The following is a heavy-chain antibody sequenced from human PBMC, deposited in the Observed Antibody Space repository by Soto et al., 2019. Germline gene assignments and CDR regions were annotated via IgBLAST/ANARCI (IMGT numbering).Heavy chain of an antibody. Sequence: QVQLQESGPGLVKPSGTLSLTWAVSSGSISTDYWWSWVRQPPGKGLEWIGEVHRSGTTNYIQSLKSRVTMSVDKSGNQVSLELTSVAAADTAVYYCARGVSFRWVSWGQGTLVTVSS. J-gene: IGHJ5*02. CDR3: ARGVSFRWVS. V-gene: IGHV4-4*02. CDR1: SGSISTDYW. CDR2: VHRSGTT. D-gene: IGHD2-8*01.